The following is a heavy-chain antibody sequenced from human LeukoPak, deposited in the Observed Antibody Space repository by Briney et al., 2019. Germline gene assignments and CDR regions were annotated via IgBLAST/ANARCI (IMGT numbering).Heavy chain of an antibody. CDR3: ARDDYDSSGDDAFDI. D-gene: IGHD3-22*01. CDR2: IYYSGST. J-gene: IGHJ3*02. CDR1: GGSISSGGYY. Sequence: SETLSLTCTVSGGSISSGGYYWSWIRQPPGKGLEWIGYIYYSGSTNYNPSLKSRVTISVDTSKNQFSLKLSSVTAADTAVYYCARDDYDSSGDDAFDIWGQGTMVTVSS. V-gene: IGHV4-61*08.